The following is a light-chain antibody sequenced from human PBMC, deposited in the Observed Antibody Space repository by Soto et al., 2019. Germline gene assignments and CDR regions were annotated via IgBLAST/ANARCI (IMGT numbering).Light chain of an antibody. CDR2: DAS. V-gene: IGKV1-5*01. Sequence: DIHMTDSPATLSASVLDRVSITFRASQSISRWLAWYQQKPGKAPKLLIYDASSFESGVPQRFSGSGSGTEFTLTISSLQTDDFSTYYCQQYHSYWTFGQGTKVDIK. J-gene: IGKJ1*01. CDR1: QSISRW. CDR3: QQYHSYWT.